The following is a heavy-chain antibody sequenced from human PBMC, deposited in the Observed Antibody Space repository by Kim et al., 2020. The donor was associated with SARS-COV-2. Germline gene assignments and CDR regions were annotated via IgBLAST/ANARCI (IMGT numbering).Heavy chain of an antibody. D-gene: IGHD6-13*01. CDR3: ARWGSTSYY. Sequence: GGSLRLSCAASGFSLGDYWMNWVRQAPGKGLEWVANIKQDGTGTHYVDSVKGRFTISRDNAKNSLYLQMNSLRAEDTAVYYCARWGSTSYYWGQGTLVT. J-gene: IGHJ4*02. CDR2: IKQDGTGT. CDR1: GFSLGDYW. V-gene: IGHV3-7*01.